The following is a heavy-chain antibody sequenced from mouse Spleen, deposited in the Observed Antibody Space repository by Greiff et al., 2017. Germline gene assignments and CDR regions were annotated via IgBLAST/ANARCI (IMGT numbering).Heavy chain of an antibody. V-gene: IGHV1-55*01. CDR1: GYTFTSYW. CDR3: ARFITTATGDYYAMDY. D-gene: IGHD1-2*01. J-gene: IGHJ4*01. Sequence: QVQLQQPGAELVKPGASVKMSCKASGYTFTSYWITWVKQRPGQGLEWIGDIYPGSGSTNYNEKFKSKATLTVDTSSSTAYMQLSSLTSEDSAVYYCARFITTATGDYYAMDYWGQGTSVTVSS. CDR2: IYPGSGST.